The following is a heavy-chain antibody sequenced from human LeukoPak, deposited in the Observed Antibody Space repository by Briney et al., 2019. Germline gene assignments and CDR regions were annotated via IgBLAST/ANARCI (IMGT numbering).Heavy chain of an antibody. D-gene: IGHD5-18*01. CDR2: IWYDGTNK. V-gene: IGHV3-33*01. J-gene: IGHJ4*02. CDR3: VREDTAVAAFDY. Sequence: GGSLRLSCAASGFTFSSYGMHWVRQAPGKGLEWVAVIWYDGTNKYYGDSVKGRYTISRDNSKNMLYLQMNSLRAEDTAVYFCVREDTAVAAFDYWGQGTLVTVS. CDR1: GFTFSSYG.